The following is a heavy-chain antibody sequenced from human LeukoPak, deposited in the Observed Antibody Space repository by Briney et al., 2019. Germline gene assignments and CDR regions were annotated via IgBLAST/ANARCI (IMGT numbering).Heavy chain of an antibody. Sequence: PGGSLRLSCAASGFTFSSNYMSWVRQAPGKGLEWVSVIYSGGSTYYADSVKGRFTISRDNSKNTLYLQMNSLPAEATAVYYCARASGDSDYFDYWGQGTLVTVSS. D-gene: IGHD3-10*01. CDR2: IYSGGST. V-gene: IGHV3-53*01. CDR3: ARASGDSDYFDY. J-gene: IGHJ4*02. CDR1: GFTFSSNY.